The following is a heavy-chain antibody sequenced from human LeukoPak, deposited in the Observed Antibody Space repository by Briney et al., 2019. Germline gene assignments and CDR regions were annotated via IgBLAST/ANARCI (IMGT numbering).Heavy chain of an antibody. J-gene: IGHJ6*02. V-gene: IGHV4-31*03. Sequence: SQTLSLTCTVSGGSISSGGYYWSWIRQHPGKGLEWIGYIYYSGSTYYNPSLKSRVTISVDTSKNQFSLKLSSVTAADTAVYYCARDSVGRFGVVDYYYYGMDVWGQGTTVTVSS. D-gene: IGHD3-3*01. CDR3: ARDSVGRFGVVDYYYYGMDV. CDR2: IYYSGST. CDR1: GGSISSGGYY.